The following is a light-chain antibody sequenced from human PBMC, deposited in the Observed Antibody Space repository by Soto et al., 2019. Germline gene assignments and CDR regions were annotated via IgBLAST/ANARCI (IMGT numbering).Light chain of an antibody. CDR1: QSVSSY. Sequence: EIVLTQSPATLSLSPGERATLSCRASQSVSSYLAWYQQKPGQAPRLLIYDASNRATGIPARFSGSGSGTDFTLTISRLEPEDFAFYYCQQRSNWPRTFGQGTKLEIK. CDR2: DAS. V-gene: IGKV3-11*01. CDR3: QQRSNWPRT. J-gene: IGKJ2*01.